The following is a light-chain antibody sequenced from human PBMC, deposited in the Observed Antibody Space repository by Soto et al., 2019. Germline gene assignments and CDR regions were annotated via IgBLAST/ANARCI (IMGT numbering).Light chain of an antibody. Sequence: EIVLTQSPGTLSLSPGERATLSCRASQSVSSTYLAWYQQRPGQAPRLLIYGASSRATGIPDRFSGSGSGTDFTLTISRLEPEDFAVYYCQQYGGSPPFSFGPGTKVEIK. CDR1: QSVSSTY. CDR2: GAS. J-gene: IGKJ2*03. V-gene: IGKV3-20*01. CDR3: QQYGGSPPFS.